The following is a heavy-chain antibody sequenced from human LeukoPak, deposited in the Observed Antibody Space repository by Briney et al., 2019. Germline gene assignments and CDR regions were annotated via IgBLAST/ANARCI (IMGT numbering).Heavy chain of an antibody. J-gene: IGHJ4*02. CDR2: IYYSGSN. CDR1: GGSLSSSSYY. D-gene: IGHD3-16*01. Sequence: SETLSLTCTVSGGSLSSSSYYWSWIRQPPGKGLEWIGYIYYSGSNNYNPSLKSRVTISVDTSRNQFSLKLTSMTAADTAVYYCARGRGTSYLDYWGQGTLVTVSS. CDR3: ARGRGTSYLDY. V-gene: IGHV4-61*01.